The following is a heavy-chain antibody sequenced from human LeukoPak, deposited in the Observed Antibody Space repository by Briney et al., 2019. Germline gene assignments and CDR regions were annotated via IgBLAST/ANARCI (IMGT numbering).Heavy chain of an antibody. Sequence: SETLSLTCAVYGGSFSGYYWSWIRQPPGKGLEWIGEINHSGSTNYNPSLKSRVTISVDTSKNQSSLKLSSVTAADTAVYYCARGPYGSGTLRSRNWFDPWGQGTLVTVSS. CDR3: ARGPYGSGTLRSRNWFDP. CDR2: INHSGST. J-gene: IGHJ5*02. V-gene: IGHV4-34*01. CDR1: GGSFSGYY. D-gene: IGHD3-10*01.